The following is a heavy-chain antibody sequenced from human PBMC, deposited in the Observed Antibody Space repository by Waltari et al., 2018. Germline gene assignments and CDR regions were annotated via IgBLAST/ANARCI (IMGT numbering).Heavy chain of an antibody. CDR3: ARSDCSSTSCSHFDY. Sequence: EVQLVESGCGVVRPGGSMTLSCAASGFAFDYYCMTWLRQAPGKGLEWFFGINCNGVSTAYADSGKGRFTISRDNAKNSLYLQMNSMRAEDTALYYCARSDCSSTSCSHFDYWGQGTLVTVSS. CDR2: INCNGVST. V-gene: IGHV3-20*04. J-gene: IGHJ4*02. D-gene: IGHD2-2*01. CDR1: GFAFDYYC.